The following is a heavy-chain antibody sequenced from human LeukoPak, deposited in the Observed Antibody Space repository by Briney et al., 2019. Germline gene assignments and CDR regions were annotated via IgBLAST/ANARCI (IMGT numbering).Heavy chain of an antibody. CDR3: ARSSIIAAAGPYYFDY. J-gene: IGHJ4*02. V-gene: IGHV1-69*06. CDR2: IIPIFGTA. CDR1: GGTFSSYA. D-gene: IGHD6-13*01. Sequence: SVKVSCKASGGTFSSYAISWVRQAPGQGLEWMGGIIPIFGTANYAQKFQGRVTITAVKSTSTAYMELSSLRSEDTAVYYCARSSIIAAAGPYYFDYWGQGTLVTVSS.